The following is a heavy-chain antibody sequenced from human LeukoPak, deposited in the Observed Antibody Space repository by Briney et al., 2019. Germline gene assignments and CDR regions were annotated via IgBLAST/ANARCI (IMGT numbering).Heavy chain of an antibody. D-gene: IGHD3-22*01. CDR2: IYSDDTT. J-gene: IGHJ4*02. CDR1: GFTVSGNY. CDR3: AREGGDSSGDYYFDY. V-gene: IGHV3-53*01. Sequence: GGSLRLSCAVSGFTVSGNYMSWIRQAPGKGLEWVSLIYSDDTTLYADSVKGRFTISRDNAKNSLYLQMNSLRAEDTAVYYCAREGGDSSGDYYFDYWGQGTLVTVSS.